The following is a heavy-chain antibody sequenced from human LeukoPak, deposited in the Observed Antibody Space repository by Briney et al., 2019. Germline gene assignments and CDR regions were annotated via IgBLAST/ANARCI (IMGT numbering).Heavy chain of an antibody. CDR2: ISSSSSYI. CDR1: GFTFSSYS. D-gene: IGHD2-21*02. V-gene: IGHV3-21*01. Sequence: PGGSLRLSCAASGFTFSSYSMNWGRQAPGKGLKCGSSISSSSSYIYYADSVKGRFTISRDNAKNSLYLQMNSLRAEDTAVYYCAVTADSDAFDIWGQGTMVTVSS. J-gene: IGHJ3*02. CDR3: AVTADSDAFDI.